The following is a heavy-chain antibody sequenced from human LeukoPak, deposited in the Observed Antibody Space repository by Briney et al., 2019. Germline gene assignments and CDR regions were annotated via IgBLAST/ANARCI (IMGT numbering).Heavy chain of an antibody. CDR3: ARDASRYVWFDP. V-gene: IGHV4-4*07. CDR2: IYTSGST. D-gene: IGHD5-12*01. J-gene: IGHJ5*02. Sequence: SETLSLTCTVSGGSISSYYWSWIRQPAGKGLEWIGRIYTSGSTNYNPSLKSRVTISVDTSKNQFSLKLSSVTAADTAVYYCARDASRYVWFDPWGQGTLVTVSS. CDR1: GGSISSYY.